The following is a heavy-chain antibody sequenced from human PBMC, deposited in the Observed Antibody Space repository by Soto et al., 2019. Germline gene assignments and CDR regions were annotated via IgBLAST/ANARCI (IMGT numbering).Heavy chain of an antibody. CDR1: GFTFSSYW. CDR2: INSDGSST. V-gene: IGHV3-74*01. Sequence: EVQLVESGGGLVQPGGSLRLSCAASGFTFSSYWMHWVRQAPGKGLVWVSRINSDGSSTSYADSVKGRFTISRDNAKNTLYLRMNSLRAEDTAVYYCARVVSWYNWFDPWGQGTLVTVSS. CDR3: ARVVSWYNWFDP. D-gene: IGHD1-20*01. J-gene: IGHJ5*02.